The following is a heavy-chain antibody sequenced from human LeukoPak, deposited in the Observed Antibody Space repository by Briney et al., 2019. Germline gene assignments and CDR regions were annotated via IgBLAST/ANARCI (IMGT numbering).Heavy chain of an antibody. D-gene: IGHD6-19*01. Sequence: QPGGSLRLSCAASGFTFSSYGMHWVRQAPGKGLEWVAFIRYDGSNKYYADSVKGRFTISRDNSKNTLYLQMNSLRAEDTAVYYCAKEGIAVATIYYYYYYMDVWGKGTTVTISS. CDR1: GFTFSSYG. V-gene: IGHV3-30*02. CDR3: AKEGIAVATIYYYYYYMDV. J-gene: IGHJ6*03. CDR2: IRYDGSNK.